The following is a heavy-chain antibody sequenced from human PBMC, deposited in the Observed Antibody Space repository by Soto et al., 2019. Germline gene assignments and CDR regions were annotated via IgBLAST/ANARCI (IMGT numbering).Heavy chain of an antibody. CDR2: IKQDGSEK. CDR3: ARGSGYSAFYYYGMDV. CDR1: GFTFSNYW. V-gene: IGHV3-7*01. D-gene: IGHD5-18*01. Sequence: GSLRLSCAASGFTFSNYWMSWVRQAPGKGLEWVANIKQDGSEKYYVDSVKGRFTISRDNAKNSLYLQMNSLRAEDTAVYYCARGSGYSAFYYYGMDVWGQGTTVTVSS. J-gene: IGHJ6*02.